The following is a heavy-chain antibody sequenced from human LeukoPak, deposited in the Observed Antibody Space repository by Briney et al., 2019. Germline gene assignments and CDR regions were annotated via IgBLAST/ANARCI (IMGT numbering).Heavy chain of an antibody. CDR1: GFTFGDYT. CDR2: ISSNGGSI. V-gene: IGHV3-43D*03. D-gene: IGHD6-19*01. J-gene: IGHJ4*02. CDR3: AKDVGSGWYTPIDY. Sequence: QTGGSLRLSCTASGFTFGDYTMHWVRQAPGKGLEWVSLISSNGGSIYYADSVKGRFTISRDNTKNSLYLQMSSLRSDDTALYYCAKDVGSGWYTPIDYWGQGTLVTVSS.